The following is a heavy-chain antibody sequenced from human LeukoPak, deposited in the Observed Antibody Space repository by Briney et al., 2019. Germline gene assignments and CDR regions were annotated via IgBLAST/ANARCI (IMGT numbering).Heavy chain of an antibody. CDR1: GFTFSSYS. J-gene: IGHJ4*02. V-gene: IGHV3-48*04. Sequence: GGSLRLSCAASGFTFSSYSMNWVRQAPGKGLEWVSYISSSGSTIYYADSVKGRFTISRDNAKNSLYLQMNSLRAEDTAVYYCARDLSYYGSGSYPDYWGQGTLVTVSS. CDR3: ARDLSYYGSGSYPDY. D-gene: IGHD3-10*01. CDR2: ISSSGSTI.